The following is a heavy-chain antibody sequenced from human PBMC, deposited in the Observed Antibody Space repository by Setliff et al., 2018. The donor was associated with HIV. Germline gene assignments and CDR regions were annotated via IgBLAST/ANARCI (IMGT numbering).Heavy chain of an antibody. Sequence: ASETLSLTCRVSGASVSGGTYYWSWVRHPAGKGLEWIGHIYTSGSTVYNPSLKSRVTISVDKSKNQFFLRLSSVTAADTARYYCASTKYYYDSSGLSGFDYWGQGTLVTVSS. J-gene: IGHJ4*02. CDR3: ASTKYYYDSSGLSGFDY. D-gene: IGHD3-22*01. V-gene: IGHV4-61*09. CDR2: IYTSGST. CDR1: GASVSGGTYY.